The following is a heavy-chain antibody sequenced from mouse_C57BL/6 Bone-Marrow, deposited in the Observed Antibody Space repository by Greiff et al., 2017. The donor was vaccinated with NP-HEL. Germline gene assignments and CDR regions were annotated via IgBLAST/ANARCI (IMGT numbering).Heavy chain of an antibody. D-gene: IGHD1-1*01. CDR3: ARDAYYYGRDWYFDV. J-gene: IGHJ1*03. V-gene: IGHV7-1*01. CDR2: SRNKANDYTT. CDR1: GFTFSDFY. Sequence: EVQGVESGGGLVQSGRSLRLSCATSGFTFSDFYMEWVRQAPGKGLEWIAASRNKANDYTTEYSASVKGRFIVSRDTSQSILYLQMNALRAEDTAIYYCARDAYYYGRDWYFDVWGTGTTVTVSS.